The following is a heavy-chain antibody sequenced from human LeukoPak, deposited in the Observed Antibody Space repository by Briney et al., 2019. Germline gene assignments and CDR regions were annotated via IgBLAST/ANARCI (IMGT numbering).Heavy chain of an antibody. J-gene: IGHJ4*01. D-gene: IGHD3-9*01. CDR2: ISEHGGEQ. CDR3: AREGTTGWYATEC. CDR1: GFTFSNYW. V-gene: IGHV3-7*01. Sequence: GGSLRLSCAVSGFTFSNYWMSWVRQAPGKGLEWVANISEHGGEQYYVDSVKGRFTISRATPKNSVYLHMVSLRVEDTAVYSCAREGTTGWYATECWGQGTLVTVSS.